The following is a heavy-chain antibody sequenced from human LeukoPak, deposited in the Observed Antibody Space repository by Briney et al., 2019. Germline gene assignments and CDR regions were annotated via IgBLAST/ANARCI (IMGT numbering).Heavy chain of an antibody. Sequence: GGSLRLSCAASGFTFSSYAMSWVRQAPGKGLEWVSAISGSGGSTYYADSVKGRFTMSRDNSKNTLYLQMNSLRAEDTAVYYCAKDYDSSGYPFDYWGQGTLVTVSS. J-gene: IGHJ4*02. CDR2: ISGSGGST. CDR3: AKDYDSSGYPFDY. D-gene: IGHD3-22*01. V-gene: IGHV3-23*01. CDR1: GFTFSSYA.